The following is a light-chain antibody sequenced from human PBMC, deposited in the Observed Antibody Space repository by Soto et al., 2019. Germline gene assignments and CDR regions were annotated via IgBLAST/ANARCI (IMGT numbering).Light chain of an antibody. V-gene: IGLV2-8*01. J-gene: IGLJ3*02. Sequence: QSALTQPPSASGSPGQSVTISCTGTSSDVGAYNYVSWYQQHPGKAPKLMIYDVSKRPSGVPDRCSGSKSGNTASLTVSGLQAEDEGDFYCISYAGSSIWVFGGGTKLTVL. CDR1: SSDVGAYNY. CDR3: ISYAGSSIWV. CDR2: DVS.